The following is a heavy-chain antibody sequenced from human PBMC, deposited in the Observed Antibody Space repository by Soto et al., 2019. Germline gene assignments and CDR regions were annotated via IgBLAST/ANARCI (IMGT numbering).Heavy chain of an antibody. D-gene: IGHD3-16*02. V-gene: IGHV1-3*01. J-gene: IGHJ4*02. Sequence: XSVKVSCKASVYTFTSYAMHWVRQAPGQRLEWMGWINAGNGNTKYSQKFQGRVTITRDTSASTAYMELSSLRSEDTAVYYCARSDPYRLRLGELSPFDYWGQGTLVTVSS. CDR1: VYTFTSYA. CDR2: INAGNGNT. CDR3: ARSDPYRLRLGELSPFDY.